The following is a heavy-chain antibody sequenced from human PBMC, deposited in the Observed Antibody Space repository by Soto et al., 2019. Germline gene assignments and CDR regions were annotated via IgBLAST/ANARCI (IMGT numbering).Heavy chain of an antibody. D-gene: IGHD6-19*01. J-gene: IGHJ6*02. CDR3: ARDDIPGIAVATYGMDV. CDR1: VFIFSNFG. CDR2: IWYDGSNE. V-gene: IGHV3-33*01. Sequence: GWSLRLSCSASVFIFSNFGMHWFRQAPGKGLEWVAVIWYDGSNEYYADSVKGRFTISKDNSKNTLYLQMNSLRAEDTAVYYCARDDIPGIAVATYGMDVWGQGTTVTVSS.